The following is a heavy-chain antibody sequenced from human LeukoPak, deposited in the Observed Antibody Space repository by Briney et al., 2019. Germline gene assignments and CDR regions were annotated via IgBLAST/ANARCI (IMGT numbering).Heavy chain of an antibody. CDR1: GGSISSGDYY. J-gene: IGHJ4*02. Sequence: SETLSLTCTVSGGSISSGDYYWSWIRQPPGKGLEWIGYIYYSGSTYYNPSLKSRVTISVDTSKNQFSLKLSSVTAADTAVYYCARGSGDYGANGGEEYDYWGQGTLVTVSS. CDR2: IYYSGST. V-gene: IGHV4-30-4*01. CDR3: ARGSGDYGANGGEEYDY. D-gene: IGHD4-17*01.